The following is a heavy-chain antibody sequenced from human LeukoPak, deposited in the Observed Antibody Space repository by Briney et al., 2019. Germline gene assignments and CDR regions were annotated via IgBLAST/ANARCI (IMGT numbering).Heavy chain of an antibody. Sequence: SETLSLTCTVSGGSISSSSYYWGWIRQPPGKGLEWIGSIYYSGSTYYNPSLKSRVTISVDTSKNQFSLKLSSVTAADTAVYYCARDAYYYDSSGPLDAFDIWGQGTMVTVSS. CDR1: GGSISSSSYY. V-gene: IGHV4-39*07. D-gene: IGHD3-22*01. CDR3: ARDAYYYDSSGPLDAFDI. J-gene: IGHJ3*02. CDR2: IYYSGST.